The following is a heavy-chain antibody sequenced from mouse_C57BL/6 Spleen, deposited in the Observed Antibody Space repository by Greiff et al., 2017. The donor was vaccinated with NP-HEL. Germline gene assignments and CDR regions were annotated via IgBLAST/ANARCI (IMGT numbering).Heavy chain of an antibody. D-gene: IGHD3-2*02. J-gene: IGHJ4*01. CDR1: GFTFSDYG. CDR2: ISNLAYSI. Sequence: DVKLVESGGGLVQPGGSLKLSCAASGFTFSDYGMAWVRQAPRKGPEWVAFISNLAYSIYYADTVTGRFTISRENAKNTLYLEMSSLRSEDTAMYYCARQRTAQATYAMDYWGQGTSVTVSS. V-gene: IGHV5-15*01. CDR3: ARQRTAQATYAMDY.